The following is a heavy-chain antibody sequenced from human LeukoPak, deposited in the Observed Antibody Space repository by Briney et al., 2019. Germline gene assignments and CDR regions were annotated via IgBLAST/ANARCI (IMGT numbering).Heavy chain of an antibody. Sequence: SETLSLTCTVSGGSFSSGGYYWSWIRQHPGKGLEWIGYIYYSGRTYYNPSLKSRVTISVDASKNQFSLKLSSVTAADTAVYHCARVRDGDYGYIGFDPWGQGTLVTVSS. CDR3: ARVRDGDYGYIGFDP. CDR1: GGSFSSGGYY. J-gene: IGHJ5*02. CDR2: IYYSGRT. V-gene: IGHV4-31*03. D-gene: IGHD4-17*01.